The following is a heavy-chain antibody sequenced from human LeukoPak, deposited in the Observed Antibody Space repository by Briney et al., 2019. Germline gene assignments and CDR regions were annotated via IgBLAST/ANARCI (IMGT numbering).Heavy chain of an antibody. CDR2: FNPEDGET. CDR3: ATDGAGDYLNH. CDR1: GYIFSELS. D-gene: IGHD4-17*01. J-gene: IGHJ4*02. V-gene: IGHV1-24*01. Sequence: ASVKVSCKVSGYIFSELSMHWVRQAPGQGLEWMGGFNPEDGETFYAQKFQGRVNMTEGTSTDTAYMELSSLSYDDTAVYYCATDGAGDYLNHWGQGTLVTVSS.